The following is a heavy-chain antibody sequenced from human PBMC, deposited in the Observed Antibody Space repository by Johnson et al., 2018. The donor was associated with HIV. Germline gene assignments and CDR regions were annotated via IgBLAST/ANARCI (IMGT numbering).Heavy chain of an antibody. CDR2: IGTAGDP. V-gene: IGHV3-13*05. Sequence: VQLVESGGGLVQPGGSLRLSCAASGFTFSSYDMHWVRQATGKGLEWVSAIGTAGDPYYPGSVKGRFTISRENAKNSLYLQMNSLRAGDTAVYYCARQLGIEGDYYGMDVWGQGTTVTVSS. CDR1: GFTFSSYD. CDR3: ARQLGIEGDYYGMDV. D-gene: IGHD7-27*01. J-gene: IGHJ6*02.